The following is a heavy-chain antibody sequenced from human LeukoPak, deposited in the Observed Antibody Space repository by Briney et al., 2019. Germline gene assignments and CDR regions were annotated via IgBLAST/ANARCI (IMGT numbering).Heavy chain of an antibody. D-gene: IGHD6-19*01. V-gene: IGHV5-51*01. CDR2: IYPGDSDT. J-gene: IGHJ4*02. Sequence: GESLKISCKGSGYNFPNHWIGWVRQMPGKGLEWMGIIYPGDSDTRYSPSFQGQVTISADKSISTAYLQWSSLKASDTAMYYCARPSSGWETMYWGQGTLVTVSS. CDR1: GYNFPNHW. CDR3: ARPSSGWETMY.